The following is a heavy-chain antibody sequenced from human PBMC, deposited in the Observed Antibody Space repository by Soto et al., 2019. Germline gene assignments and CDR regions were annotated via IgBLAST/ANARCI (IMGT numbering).Heavy chain of an antibody. Sequence: ASVKVSCKASGYTFTSYAMHGVRQAPGQRLEWMGWINAGNGNTKYSQKFQGRVTITRDTSASTAYMELSSLRSEDTAVYYCARGEDIVLMVYDGVMDVWGQGTTVTVSS. J-gene: IGHJ6*02. CDR1: GYTFTSYA. CDR2: INAGNGNT. V-gene: IGHV1-3*01. D-gene: IGHD2-8*01. CDR3: ARGEDIVLMVYDGVMDV.